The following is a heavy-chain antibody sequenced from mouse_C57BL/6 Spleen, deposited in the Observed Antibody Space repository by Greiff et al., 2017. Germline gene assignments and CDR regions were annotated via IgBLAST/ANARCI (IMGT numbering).Heavy chain of an antibody. Sequence: VQLQQPGAELVRPGTSVKLSCKASGYTFTSYWMHWVKQRPGQGLEWIGVIDPSDSYTNYNQKFKGKATLTVDTSSSTAYMQLSSLTSEDSVVYYCARGAYSNYDYWGQGTTLTVSS. CDR1: GYTFTSYW. V-gene: IGHV1-59*01. CDR3: ARGAYSNYDY. J-gene: IGHJ2*01. D-gene: IGHD2-5*01. CDR2: IDPSDSYT.